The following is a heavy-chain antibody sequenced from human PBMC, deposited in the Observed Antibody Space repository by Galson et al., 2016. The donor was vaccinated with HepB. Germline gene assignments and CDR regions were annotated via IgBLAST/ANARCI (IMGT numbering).Heavy chain of an antibody. CDR1: GFTISGHW. CDR2: INHDGSRK. CDR3: AGHAGWAFDV. J-gene: IGHJ3*01. Sequence: RLSCAVSGFTISGHWLTWVRQAPGKGLEWVVNINHDGSRKDYADSVKGRFTISRDNAKNSLFLQMDSLRADDTAVYYCAGHAGWAFDVWGQGAMVTVSS. V-gene: IGHV3-7*01.